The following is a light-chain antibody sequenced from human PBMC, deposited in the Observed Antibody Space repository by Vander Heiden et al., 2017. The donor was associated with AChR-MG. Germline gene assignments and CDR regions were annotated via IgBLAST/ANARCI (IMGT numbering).Light chain of an antibody. CDR1: QSVSSSY. CDR2: GAS. Sequence: EIVLTQSPGTLSLSPGERATLSCRASQSVSSSYLAWYQQKPGQAPRLLIYGASSRATGIPDRFSGSGSGTDFTLTISRLEPEDFAVYYCQQDWSSPRVTFGQRTRLEIK. J-gene: IGKJ5*01. V-gene: IGKV3-20*01. CDR3: QQDWSSPRVT.